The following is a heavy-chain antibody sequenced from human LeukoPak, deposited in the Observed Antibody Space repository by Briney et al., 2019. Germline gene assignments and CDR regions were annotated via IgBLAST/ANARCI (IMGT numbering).Heavy chain of an antibody. D-gene: IGHD3-22*01. CDR3: AKDHGAMIVVVILDY. J-gene: IGHJ4*02. CDR1: GFTFSSYG. CDR2: ISYDGSNK. V-gene: IGHV3-30*18. Sequence: GGSLRLSCAASGFTFSSYGMHWVRQAPGKGLEWVAVISYDGSNKYYADSVKGRFTISRDNSKNTLYLQMDSLRAEDTAVYYCAKDHGAMIVVVILDYWGQGTLVTVSS.